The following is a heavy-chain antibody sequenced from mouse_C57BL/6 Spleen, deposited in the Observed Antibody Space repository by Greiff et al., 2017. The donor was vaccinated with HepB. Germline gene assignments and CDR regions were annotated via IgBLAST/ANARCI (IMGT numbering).Heavy chain of an antibody. V-gene: IGHV1-59*01. J-gene: IGHJ2*01. CDR1: GYTFTSYW. Sequence: QVQLQQPGAELVRPGTSVKLSCKASGYTFTSYWMHWVKQRPGQGLEWIGVIDPSDSYTNYNQKFKGKATLTVDTSSSTAYMQLSSLTSEDSAVYYCARITTVPYFDYWGQGTTLTVSS. D-gene: IGHD1-1*01. CDR3: ARITTVPYFDY. CDR2: IDPSDSYT.